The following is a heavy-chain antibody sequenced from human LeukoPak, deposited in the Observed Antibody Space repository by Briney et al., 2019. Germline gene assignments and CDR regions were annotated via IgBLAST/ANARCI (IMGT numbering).Heavy chain of an antibody. CDR2: IKQDGSEK. V-gene: IGHV3-7*01. J-gene: IGHJ4*02. D-gene: IGHD6-13*01. Sequence: GGSLRLSCAGFGFTFRSYWMSWVRQAPGKGLGGGDNIKQDGSEKYYVDSVKGRFTIPRDNAKNSLYLQMNSLRAEDTAVYYCARESSSWYDGRFDYWGQGTLLTVSS. CDR1: GFTFRSYW. CDR3: ARESSSWYDGRFDY.